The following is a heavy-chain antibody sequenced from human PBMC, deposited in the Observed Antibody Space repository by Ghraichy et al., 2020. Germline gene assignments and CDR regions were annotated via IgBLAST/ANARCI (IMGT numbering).Heavy chain of an antibody. D-gene: IGHD2-8*02. Sequence: GGSLRLSCRASGFTFNDFWMNWVRQVPGKGLLWVSGIDNEGRRERYADAVRGRFTISRDTGENTLYLQMHSLRAEDSAIYYCAKDLHWYGMDVWGHGTTVTVSS. J-gene: IGHJ6*02. CDR3: AKDLHWYGMDV. CDR2: IDNEGRRE. CDR1: GFTFNDFW. V-gene: IGHV3-74*01.